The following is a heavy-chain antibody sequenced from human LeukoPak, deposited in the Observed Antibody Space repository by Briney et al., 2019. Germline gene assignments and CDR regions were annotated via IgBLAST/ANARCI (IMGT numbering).Heavy chain of an antibody. CDR2: IKQDGSEK. V-gene: IGHV3-7*03. J-gene: IGHJ4*02. D-gene: IGHD3-22*01. CDR1: GFTFSSYW. CDR3: ARGPYYYDTSGYFLFDH. Sequence: GGSLRLSCAASGFTFSSYWMSWVRQAPGKGLEWVANIKQDGSEKYYVDSVKGRFTISRDNAKNSVYLQMSSLRLEDTAAFYCARGPYYYDTSGYFLFDHWGQGTLVTVSS.